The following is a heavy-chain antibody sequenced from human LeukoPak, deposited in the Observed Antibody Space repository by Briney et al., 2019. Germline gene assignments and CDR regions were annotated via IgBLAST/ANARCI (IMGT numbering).Heavy chain of an antibody. J-gene: IGHJ4*02. CDR2: ISSGSSAI. D-gene: IGHD4-17*01. CDR1: GFTFSDHY. V-gene: IGHV3-69-1*01. CDR3: ARGHTAVTRHFDF. Sequence: GGSLRLSCAASGFTFSDHYMDWVRQAPGKGLEGVSIISSGSSAIFSADALKGRFTISRDDAKNLLYLDMNSLRAEDTAVYYCARGHTAVTRHFDFWGQGALVTVSS.